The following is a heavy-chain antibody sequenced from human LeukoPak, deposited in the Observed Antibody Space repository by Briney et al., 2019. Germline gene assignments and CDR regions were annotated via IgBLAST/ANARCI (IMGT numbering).Heavy chain of an antibody. Sequence: GASVKVSCKASVCTFTSYYLHWLRQAPGQGLEWMGIINPSGCSTSYAQKFQGRVTLTRDTSTSTVYMELSSLRSEDTAVYYCATCCRGGSSWGQGTLVTVSS. J-gene: IGHJ5*02. CDR1: VCTFTSYY. CDR2: INPSGCST. CDR3: ATCCRGGSS. V-gene: IGHV1-46*01. D-gene: IGHD3-10*01.